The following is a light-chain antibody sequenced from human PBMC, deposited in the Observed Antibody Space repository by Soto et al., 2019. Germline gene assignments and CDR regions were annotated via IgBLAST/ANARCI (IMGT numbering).Light chain of an antibody. CDR2: TGS. V-gene: IGKV1-12*01. Sequence: DIQMTQTPSYVSASVVDRVTITCRASQGIKNWLAWYQQKPGKAPNLLIYTGSSLQSGVPSRFSGSGSGTDFTLTINSLQPEDFATYYCPQAASFPITFGQVRRPAVK. CDR1: QGIKNW. CDR3: PQAASFPIT. J-gene: IGKJ5*01.